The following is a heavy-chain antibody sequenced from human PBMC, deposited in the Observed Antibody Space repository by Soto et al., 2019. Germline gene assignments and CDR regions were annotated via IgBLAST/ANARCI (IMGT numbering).Heavy chain of an antibody. CDR2: IIPIFGTA. V-gene: IGHV1-69*13. CDR3: ARASSRPSYYYYGMDV. CDR1: GGTFSSYA. D-gene: IGHD6-13*01. J-gene: IGHJ6*02. Sequence: SVKVSCKASGGTFSSYAISWVRQAPGQGLEWMGGIIPIFGTANYAQKFQGSVTITADESTSTAYMELSSLRSEDTAVYYCARASSRPSYYYYGMDVWGQGTTVTVSS.